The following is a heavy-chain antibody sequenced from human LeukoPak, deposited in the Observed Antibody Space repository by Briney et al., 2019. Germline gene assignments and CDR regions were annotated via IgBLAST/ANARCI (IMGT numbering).Heavy chain of an antibody. D-gene: IGHD3-3*01. CDR2: INPNSGGT. CDR3: ARNYDFWSGYYTSYYYGMDV. Sequence: ASVKVSCKASGYTFTGYYMHWVRQAPGQGLEWMGWINPNSGGTNYAQKFQGRVTMTRDTSISTAYMELSRLRFDDTAVYYCARNYDFWSGYYTSYYYGMDVWGQGTTVTVSS. J-gene: IGHJ6*02. V-gene: IGHV1-2*02. CDR1: GYTFTGYY.